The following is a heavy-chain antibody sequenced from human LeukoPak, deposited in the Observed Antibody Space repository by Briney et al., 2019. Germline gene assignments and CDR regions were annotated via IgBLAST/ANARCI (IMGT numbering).Heavy chain of an antibody. J-gene: IGHJ4*02. CDR1: GFTFSTYA. CDR3: ARTTTPHYYGSGSYALGY. D-gene: IGHD3-10*01. CDR2: ISYDGSNK. V-gene: IGHV3-30-3*01. Sequence: GGSLRLSCAASGFTFSTYAMHWVRRGPGKGLEWVAVISYDGSNKYYADSVKGRFTISRDNSKNTLYLQMSSLSAEDTAVHYCARTTTPHYYGSGSYALGYWGQGTLVTVPS.